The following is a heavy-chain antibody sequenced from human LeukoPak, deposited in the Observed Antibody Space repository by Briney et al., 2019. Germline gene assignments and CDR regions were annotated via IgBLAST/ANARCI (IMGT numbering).Heavy chain of an antibody. Sequence: GGSLRLSCAASGFTFSSYSMNWVRQAPGKGLEWVSSISSSSSYIYYADSVKGRFTISRDNAKNSLYLQMNSLRAEVTAVYYCARGGGYSYGYYGMDVWGQGTTVTVSS. V-gene: IGHV3-21*01. CDR2: ISSSSSYI. CDR1: GFTFSSYS. D-gene: IGHD5-18*01. CDR3: ARGGGYSYGYYGMDV. J-gene: IGHJ6*02.